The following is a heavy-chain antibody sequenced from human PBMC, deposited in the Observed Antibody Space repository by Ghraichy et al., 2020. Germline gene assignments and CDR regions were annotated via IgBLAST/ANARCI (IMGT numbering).Heavy chain of an antibody. V-gene: IGHV3-33*06. CDR3: AKDHGGSWYYFDY. J-gene: IGHJ4*02. D-gene: IGHD6-13*01. Sequence: GGSLRLSCAASGFTFSSYGMHWVRQAPGKGLEWVAVIWYDGSNKYYAAAVKGRFTISRDNPKNTLYLQMNSLRAEDTAVYYCAKDHGGSWYYFDYWGQGTRVTVSS. CDR2: IWYDGSNK. CDR1: GFTFSSYG.